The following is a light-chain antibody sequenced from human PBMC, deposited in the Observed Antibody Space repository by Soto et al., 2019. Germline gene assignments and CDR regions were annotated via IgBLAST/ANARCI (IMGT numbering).Light chain of an antibody. CDR3: QQYATVPRT. Sequence: EIVLTQSPGTLSLSPGERATLSCKASQSVRSSYLAWYQQKPGQAPRLLIYGASSRATGIPDRFSGSGSGTDFTLTISSLEPEDFAVYYCQQYATVPRTFGQGTKVEIK. J-gene: IGKJ1*01. CDR1: QSVRSSY. CDR2: GAS. V-gene: IGKV3-20*01.